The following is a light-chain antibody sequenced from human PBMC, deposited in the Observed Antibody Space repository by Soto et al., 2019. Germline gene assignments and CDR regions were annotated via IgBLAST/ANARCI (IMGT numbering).Light chain of an antibody. V-gene: IGLV2-8*01. J-gene: IGLJ3*02. CDR3: SSYSGRNNWV. CDR2: GVS. Sequence: QSALTQPPSPSGSPGQSVTISCTGTSSDVGGYHYVSWYQQHPGKAPRLMIYGVSKRPSGVPDRFSGSKPGNTASLTVSGLQAEDEADYYCSSYSGRNNWVFGGGTKVTVL. CDR1: SSDVGGYHY.